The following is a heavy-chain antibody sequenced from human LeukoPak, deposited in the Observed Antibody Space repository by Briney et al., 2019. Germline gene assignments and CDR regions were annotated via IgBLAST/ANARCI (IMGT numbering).Heavy chain of an antibody. CDR1: GYTFTSYY. CDR3: ARSTMVRGVIIGQTDY. CDR2: INPSGGST. D-gene: IGHD3-10*01. V-gene: IGHV1-46*01. Sequence: GASVKVSCKASGYTFTSYYIHWVRQAPGQGLEWMGIINPSGGSTSYAQKFQGRVTMTRDTSTSTVYMELSSLRSEDTAVYYCARSTMVRGVIIGQTDYWGQGTLVTVSS. J-gene: IGHJ4*02.